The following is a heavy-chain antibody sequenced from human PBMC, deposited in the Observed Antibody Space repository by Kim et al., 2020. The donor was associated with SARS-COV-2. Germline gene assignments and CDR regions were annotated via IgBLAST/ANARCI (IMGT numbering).Heavy chain of an antibody. V-gene: IGHV4-4*02. D-gene: IGHD6-13*01. Sequence: SLKSRVTISVDKSKNQFSLKLSSVTAADTAVYYCASSTRIAAAGRGGFDYWGQGTLVTVSS. CDR3: ASSTRIAAAGRGGFDY. J-gene: IGHJ4*02.